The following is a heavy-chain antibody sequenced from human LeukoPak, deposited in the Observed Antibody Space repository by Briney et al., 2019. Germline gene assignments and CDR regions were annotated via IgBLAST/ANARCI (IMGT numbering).Heavy chain of an antibody. D-gene: IGHD2-15*01. CDR2: INPNSGGT. V-gene: IGHV1-2*02. CDR3: AGGYCSGGSCYAEAYYHYYMDV. CDR1: GYTFTGYY. J-gene: IGHJ6*03. Sequence: EASVKVSCKASGYTFTGYYMQWVRQAPGQGLEWMGWINPNSGGTNYAQKFQGRVTMTRDTSITTAYMELRRLRSDDTAVYYCAGGYCSGGSCYAEAYYHYYMDVWGKGTTVTISS.